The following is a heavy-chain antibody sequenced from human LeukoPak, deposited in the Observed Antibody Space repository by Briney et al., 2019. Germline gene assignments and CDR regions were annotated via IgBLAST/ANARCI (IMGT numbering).Heavy chain of an antibody. CDR2: IYTSGST. J-gene: IGHJ4*02. Sequence: PSETLSLTCAVYGGSFSGYYWSWIRQPAGKGLEWIGRIYTSGSTNYNPSLKSRVAISVDTSKNQFSLELSSVTAADTAVYYCARANGDYDYYFDYWGQGTLVTVSS. CDR3: ARANGDYDYYFDY. CDR1: GGSFSGYY. D-gene: IGHD4-17*01. V-gene: IGHV4-59*10.